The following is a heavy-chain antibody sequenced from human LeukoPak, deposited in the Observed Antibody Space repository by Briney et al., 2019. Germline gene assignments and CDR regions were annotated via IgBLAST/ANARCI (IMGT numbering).Heavy chain of an antibody. J-gene: IGHJ4*02. Sequence: GGSLRLSRAASGFTFSSYAMSWVRQAPGKGVEWVSAISGSGGSTYYADSVKGRFTNSRDNSKNTLYLQMNSLRAEYTAVYYCAKSTTVTTSFPDYFDYWGQGTLVTVSS. V-gene: IGHV3-23*01. CDR2: ISGSGGST. D-gene: IGHD4-17*01. CDR1: GFTFSSYA. CDR3: AKSTTVTTSFPDYFDY.